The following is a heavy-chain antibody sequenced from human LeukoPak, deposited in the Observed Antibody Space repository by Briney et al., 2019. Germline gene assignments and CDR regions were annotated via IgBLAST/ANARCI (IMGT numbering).Heavy chain of an antibody. J-gene: IGHJ4*02. CDR2: IYSGGFT. Sequence: PGGSLRLSCAASGFTFSDYYMSWIRQAPGKGLEWASVIYSGGFTDYADSVKGRFTISRDNSKNTVYLQMNSLRADDTAVYYCVRLGGQHLDYWGQGTLVTVSS. CDR1: GFTFSDYY. D-gene: IGHD3-16*01. CDR3: VRLGGQHLDY. V-gene: IGHV3-66*04.